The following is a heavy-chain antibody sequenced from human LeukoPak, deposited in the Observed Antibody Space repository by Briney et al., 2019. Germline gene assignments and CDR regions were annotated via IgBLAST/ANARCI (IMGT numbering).Heavy chain of an antibody. D-gene: IGHD1-26*01. Sequence: GASVKVSCKASGYTFTGYYMHWVRQAPGQGLEWMGWINPNSGGTNYAQKFQGRVTMTRDTSISTAYMELSRLRSDDTAVYYCARDFWVLSGSYSSRYFDYWGQGTLVTVSS. CDR3: ARDFWVLSGSYSSRYFDY. J-gene: IGHJ4*02. V-gene: IGHV1-2*02. CDR2: INPNSGGT. CDR1: GYTFTGYY.